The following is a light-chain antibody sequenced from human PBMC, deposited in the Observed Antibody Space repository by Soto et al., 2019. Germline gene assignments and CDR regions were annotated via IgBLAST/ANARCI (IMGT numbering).Light chain of an antibody. V-gene: IGKV3-15*01. CDR3: QQYKNWPPLT. CDR1: QSVSYN. J-gene: IGKJ4*01. Sequence: EIVMTQSPATLSVSPGETATLSCRASQSVSYNLAWYQQKPGQGPRLLIYGAFTRATGIPARFSGSASGTEFTLTISSLQSEDFALYYCQQYKNWPPLTFGGGTKVEIK. CDR2: GAF.